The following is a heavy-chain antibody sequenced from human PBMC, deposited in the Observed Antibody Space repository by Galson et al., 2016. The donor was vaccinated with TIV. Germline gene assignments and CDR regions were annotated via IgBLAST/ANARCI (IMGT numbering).Heavy chain of an antibody. V-gene: IGHV1-2*06. Sequence: SVKVSCKASGYTFTGYYMHWVRQAPGQGLEWMGRINPTSGATNYAQNFQGRVTVTRDTSISTAYMELSRLRSDDTAVFYCARASYYDSTAYSFDVWGQGTMVTVSS. CDR2: INPTSGAT. J-gene: IGHJ3*01. CDR3: ARASYYDSTAYSFDV. CDR1: GYTFTGYY. D-gene: IGHD3-22*01.